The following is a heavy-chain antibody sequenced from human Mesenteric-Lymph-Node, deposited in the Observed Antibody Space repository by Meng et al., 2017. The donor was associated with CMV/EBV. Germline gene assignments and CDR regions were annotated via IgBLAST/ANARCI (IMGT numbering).Heavy chain of an antibody. J-gene: IGHJ4*02. CDR1: GYAFTAYY. Sequence: KTSGYAFTAYYIHWVRQAPGQGLEWMGDINPRTGGTDLAQRFQGSVTLTRDTSITTAYMELRSLRSDDTAVYYCAADVLRITAGDYWGQGTLVTVSS. CDR2: INPRTGGT. CDR3: AADVLRITAGDY. V-gene: IGHV1-2*02. D-gene: IGHD3-10*02.